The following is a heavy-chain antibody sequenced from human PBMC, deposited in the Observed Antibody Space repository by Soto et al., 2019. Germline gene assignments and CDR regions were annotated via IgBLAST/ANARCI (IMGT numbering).Heavy chain of an antibody. CDR1: GFTFSSYG. Sequence: ESGGGVVQPGRSLRLSCAASGFTFSSYGMHWVRQAPGKGLEWVAVISYDGSNKYYADSVKGRFTISRDNSKNTLYLQMNSLRAEDTAVYYCAKDWGELPFDYWGQGTLVTVSS. V-gene: IGHV3-30*18. CDR2: ISYDGSNK. CDR3: AKDWGELPFDY. D-gene: IGHD1-26*01. J-gene: IGHJ4*02.